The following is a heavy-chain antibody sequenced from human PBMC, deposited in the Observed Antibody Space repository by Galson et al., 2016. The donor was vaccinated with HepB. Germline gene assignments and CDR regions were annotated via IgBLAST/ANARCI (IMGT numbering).Heavy chain of an antibody. CDR3: ATQHQIPQTGWFDP. CDR1: GYTLTEFS. J-gene: IGHJ5*02. D-gene: IGHD6-13*01. V-gene: IGHV1-24*01. CDR2: FDPEDAET. Sequence: SVKVSCKVSGYTLTEFSMHCVRQAPGKGLEWMGGFDPEDAETIYAQKFQGRVTMTEDTSTDTAYMELSSLRSEDTAVYYCATQHQIPQTGWFDPWGQGTLVTVSS.